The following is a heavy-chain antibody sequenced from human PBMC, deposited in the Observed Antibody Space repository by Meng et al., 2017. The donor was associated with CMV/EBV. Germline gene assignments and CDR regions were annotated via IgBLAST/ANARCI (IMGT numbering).Heavy chain of an antibody. D-gene: IGHD4-17*01. CDR3: ARGPEVDYGDYVGLDY. CDR1: ACYVTSSY. CDR2: IYTSGST. V-gene: IGHV4-4*07. Sequence: KPYDTPSSTATDAACYVTSSYDSWSRNPAGKGLEGIGRIYTSGSTNDNPSLKSRVTMSVDTSKNQFSLKLSSVTAADTAVYYCARGPEVDYGDYVGLDYWGQGTLVTVSS. J-gene: IGHJ4*02.